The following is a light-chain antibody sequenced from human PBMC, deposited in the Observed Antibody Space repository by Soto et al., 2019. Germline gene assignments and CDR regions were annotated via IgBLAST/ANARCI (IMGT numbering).Light chain of an antibody. CDR2: GAT. Sequence: EIVLTQSSGTLPLSPGERATLSCRASQSVSSSYLAWYQQKPRQGPSLLRYGATTRAPGIPDRFSGSGYGTAFTFTISRLEPEDFAVYYSQQYGSSPRPFAQEPKVDIK. CDR3: QQYGSSPRP. J-gene: IGKJ1*01. CDR1: QSVSSSY. V-gene: IGKV3-20*01.